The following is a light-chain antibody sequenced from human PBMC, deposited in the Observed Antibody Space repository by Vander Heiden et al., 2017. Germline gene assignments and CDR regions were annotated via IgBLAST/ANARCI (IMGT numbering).Light chain of an antibody. Sequence: DIQMTPSPSSLSASVGDRVTITSRASQSISSHLNWYQQKPGKAPKLLIYAASNLQSGVPSRFSGSGSGTDFTLTISSLQPEDFTTYYWQQSYSTLWTFGQGTKVEIK. CDR1: QSISSH. V-gene: IGKV1-39*01. CDR2: AAS. J-gene: IGKJ1*01. CDR3: QQSYSTLWT.